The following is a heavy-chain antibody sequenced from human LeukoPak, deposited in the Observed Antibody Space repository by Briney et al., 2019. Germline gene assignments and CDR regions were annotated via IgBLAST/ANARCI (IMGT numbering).Heavy chain of an antibody. CDR1: GGTFSSYA. Sequence: GASVKVSCKASGGTFSSYAISWVRQAPGQGLEWMGGIIPIFGTANYAQKFQGRVTITADESTSTAYMELSSLRSEDTAVYYCARDEVRGYCSSTSCRDAFDIWGQGTMVTVSS. CDR2: IIPIFGTA. D-gene: IGHD2-2*01. J-gene: IGHJ3*02. CDR3: ARDEVRGYCSSTSCRDAFDI. V-gene: IGHV1-69*13.